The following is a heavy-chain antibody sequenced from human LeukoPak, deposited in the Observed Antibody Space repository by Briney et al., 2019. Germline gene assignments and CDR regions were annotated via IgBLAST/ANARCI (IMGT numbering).Heavy chain of an antibody. Sequence: GRSLRLSCAASGFTFSSYSMNWVRQAPGKGLEWVSSISSSSSYIYYADSVKGRFTISRDNSKNTLYLQMNSLRAEDTAVYYCAKEMIYDFWSGYWDYWGQGTLVTVSS. CDR3: AKEMIYDFWSGYWDY. D-gene: IGHD3-3*01. CDR2: ISSSSSYI. CDR1: GFTFSSYS. V-gene: IGHV3-21*04. J-gene: IGHJ4*02.